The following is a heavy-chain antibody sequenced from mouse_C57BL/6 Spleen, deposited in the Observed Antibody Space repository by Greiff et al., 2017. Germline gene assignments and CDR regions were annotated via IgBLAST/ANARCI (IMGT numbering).Heavy chain of an antibody. CDR3: ARGPITTVVADY. CDR1: GYTFTEYT. CDR2: FYPGSGSI. V-gene: IGHV1-62-2*01. J-gene: IGHJ2*01. D-gene: IGHD1-1*01. Sequence: LVESGAELVKPGASVKLSCKASGYTFTEYTIHWVKQRSGQGLEWIGWFYPGSGSIKYNEKFKDKATLTADKSSSTVYMELSRLKSEDSAVYVCARGPITTVVADYWGQGTTLTVSS.